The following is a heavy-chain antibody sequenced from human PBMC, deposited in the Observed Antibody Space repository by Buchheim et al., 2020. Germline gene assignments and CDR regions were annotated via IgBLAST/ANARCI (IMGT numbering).Heavy chain of an antibody. CDR1: GFTFSSYW. CDR3: ARDGTAHGPDLDY. CDR2: INKDGSEK. V-gene: IGHV3-7*01. J-gene: IGHJ4*02. D-gene: IGHD2-8*01. Sequence: EAQLVESGGGLVQPGGSLRLSCAASGFTFSSYWMSWVRQAPGKGLEWVANINKDGSEKVYVDSVKGRFTMSRDNAKNSLFLEMDSLRAEDTAVYYCARDGTAHGPDLDYWGQGTL.